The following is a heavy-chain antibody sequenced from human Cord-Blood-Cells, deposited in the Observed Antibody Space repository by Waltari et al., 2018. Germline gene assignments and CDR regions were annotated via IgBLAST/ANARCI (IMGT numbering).Heavy chain of an antibody. CDR3: ARGVKGWSYYYCSGMDV. Sequence: QLQLQESGSGLLKPSQTLSLTCAVSGGSISSGGYSWGWIRQPPGKGLEWIGDIYHSGSTYYNPSRKSRVTISVDRSKKQFSLKLSSVTAADTALYYGARGVKGWSYYYCSGMDVWGQGTTVTVSS. D-gene: IGHD3-10*01. J-gene: IGHJ6*02. CDR1: GGSISSGGYS. V-gene: IGHV4-30-2*01. CDR2: IYHSGST.